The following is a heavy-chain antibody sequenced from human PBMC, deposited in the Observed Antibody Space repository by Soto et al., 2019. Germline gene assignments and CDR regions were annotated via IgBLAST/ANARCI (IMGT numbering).Heavy chain of an antibody. J-gene: IGHJ5*02. D-gene: IGHD3-10*01. Sequence: PWGSLTLSCTASGFTFNSYAMSWVRQPPGKGLEWVSANSASGDSTYYADAVKGRFTISRDNSKNTLYLEMNSLRAEDTALYYCAKTPLTGLPGIFWFDPWGQGTLVTVSS. V-gene: IGHV3-23*01. CDR3: AKTPLTGLPGIFWFDP. CDR2: NSASGDST. CDR1: GFTFNSYA.